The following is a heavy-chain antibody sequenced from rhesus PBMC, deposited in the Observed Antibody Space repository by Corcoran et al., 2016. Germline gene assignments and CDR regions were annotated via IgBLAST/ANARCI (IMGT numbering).Heavy chain of an antibody. J-gene: IGHJ4*01. Sequence: QVQLQESGPGLLKPSETLSLPCAVSGGSISAGYGWGWIRQPPGSGLEWIGNIYSSSGNANYNSSLKSRATISTDTSKNQFSLKLSSVTAADTAVYYCARLGGSSGWYSFDYWGQGVLVTVSS. CDR2: IYSSSGNA. CDR1: GGSISAGYG. D-gene: IGHD6-31*01. V-gene: IGHV4-76*01. CDR3: ARLGGSSGWYSFDY.